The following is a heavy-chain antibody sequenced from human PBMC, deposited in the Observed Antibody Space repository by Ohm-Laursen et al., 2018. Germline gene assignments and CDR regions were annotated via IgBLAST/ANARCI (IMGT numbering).Heavy chain of an antibody. J-gene: IGHJ4*02. CDR1: GYTFSGYY. D-gene: IGHD3-10*01. CDR2: INPKTGGT. Sequence: SSVKVSCNASGYTFSGYYLHWLRQVPGQGLEWMGWINPKTGGTDYAPKFQGRFTLTIDTSISTGFMELSRLTSDDTAVYFCARDEPVTMVRGASDFWGQGTLVTVSS. V-gene: IGHV1-2*02. CDR3: ARDEPVTMVRGASDF.